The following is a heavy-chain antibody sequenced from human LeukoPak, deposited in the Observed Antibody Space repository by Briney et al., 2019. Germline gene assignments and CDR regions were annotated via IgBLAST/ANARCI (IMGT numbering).Heavy chain of an antibody. Sequence: SETLSLTCTVSGGSISSGGYYWSWIRQPPGKGLEWIGYIYHSGSTYYNPSLKSRVTISVDRSKNQFSLKLSSVTAADTAVYYCARSLRFLEWLFPNWFDPWGQGTLVTVSS. CDR2: IYHSGST. CDR1: GGSISSGGYY. J-gene: IGHJ5*02. V-gene: IGHV4-30-2*01. CDR3: ARSLRFLEWLFPNWFDP. D-gene: IGHD3-3*01.